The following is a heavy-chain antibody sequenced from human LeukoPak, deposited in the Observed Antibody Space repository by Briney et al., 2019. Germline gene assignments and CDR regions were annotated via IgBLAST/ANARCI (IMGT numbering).Heavy chain of an antibody. CDR1: GFTFNNYW. CDR3: AKDRYSSGWYPDS. D-gene: IGHD6-19*01. CDR2: IKSDGSTT. Sequence: GGSLRLSCAASGFTFNNYWMHWVRQAPGKGLVWVARIKSDGSTTNSADSEKGRFTISRDNSKNTLYLQMNSLRAEDTAVYHCAKDRYSSGWYPDSWGQGTLVTV. V-gene: IGHV3-74*01. J-gene: IGHJ4*02.